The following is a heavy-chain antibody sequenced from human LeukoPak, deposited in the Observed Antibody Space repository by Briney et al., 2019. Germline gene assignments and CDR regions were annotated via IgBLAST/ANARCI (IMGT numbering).Heavy chain of an antibody. D-gene: IGHD3-10*01. CDR3: ARHGGATMIRGVLVDAFDI. J-gene: IGHJ3*02. CDR1: GASISSYY. V-gene: IGHV4-59*08. Sequence: SETLSLTCTVSGASISSYYWSWIRQPPGKGLEWIGYIFYSGSTNYNPSLKSRVTISVDMSKNHFSLKLRSVTAADTAVYYCARHGGATMIRGVLVDAFDIWGQGTMVTVSS. CDR2: IFYSGST.